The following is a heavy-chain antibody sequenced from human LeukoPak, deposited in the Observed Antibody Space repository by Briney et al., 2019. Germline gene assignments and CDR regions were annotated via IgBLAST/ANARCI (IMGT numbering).Heavy chain of an antibody. V-gene: IGHV4-31*03. Sequence: SQTLSLTCTVSGGSISSGGYYWSWIRQHPGKGLEWIGYICYSGSTYYNPSLKSRVTISVDTSKNQFSLKLSSVTAADTAVYYCARGGSIAAFYWFDPWGQGTLVTVSS. CDR3: ARGGSIAAFYWFDP. CDR1: GGSISSGGYY. J-gene: IGHJ5*02. D-gene: IGHD6-25*01. CDR2: ICYSGST.